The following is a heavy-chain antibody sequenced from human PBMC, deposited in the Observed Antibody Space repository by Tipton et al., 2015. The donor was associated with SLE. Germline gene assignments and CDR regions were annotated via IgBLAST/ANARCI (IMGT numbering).Heavy chain of an antibody. V-gene: IGHV4-61*02. J-gene: IGHJ6*03. D-gene: IGHD1-26*01. Sequence: LRLSCTVSGGSISRGAYYWSWIRQPAGKGLEWIGRIYTSGSSNYNPSLKSRVTISVDTSKNQFSLKLTSVTAADTAAYYCATGYGGSYSYFFYMDVWGKGTTVTVFS. CDR1: GGSISRGAYY. CDR3: ATGYGGSYSYFFYMDV. CDR2: IYTSGSS.